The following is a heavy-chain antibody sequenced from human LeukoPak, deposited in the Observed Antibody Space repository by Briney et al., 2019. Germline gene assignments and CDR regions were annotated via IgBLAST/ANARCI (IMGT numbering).Heavy chain of an antibody. CDR3: ARDETKRGYSYGTSPFDY. D-gene: IGHD5-18*01. J-gene: IGHJ4*02. V-gene: IGHV3-30*04. Sequence: GRPLRLSCAASGFTFSSFAFHWVRQAPGKGLERVALISPDGSNQCYADSVKGRFTISRDNSESTLYLQMSSLTVDDTAVYYCARDETKRGYSYGTSPFDYWGQGTLVTVSS. CDR1: GFTFSSFA. CDR2: ISPDGSNQ.